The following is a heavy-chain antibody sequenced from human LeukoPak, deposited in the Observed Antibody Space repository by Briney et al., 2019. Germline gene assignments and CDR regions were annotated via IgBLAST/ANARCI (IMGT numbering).Heavy chain of an antibody. Sequence: PSETLSLTCAVYGGSFSVYYWSWIRQPPGKGLEWIGEINHSGSTNYNPSLKSRVTISVDTSKNQFSLKLSSVTAADTAVYYCARGLRGYCSSTSCPGGWFDPWGQGTLVTVSS. CDR2: INHSGST. CDR1: GGSFSVYY. J-gene: IGHJ5*02. V-gene: IGHV4-34*01. D-gene: IGHD2-2*01. CDR3: ARGLRGYCSSTSCPGGWFDP.